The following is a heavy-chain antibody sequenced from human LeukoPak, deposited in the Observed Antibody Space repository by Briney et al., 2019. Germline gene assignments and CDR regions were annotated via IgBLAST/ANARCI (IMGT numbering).Heavy chain of an antibody. J-gene: IGHJ4*02. CDR3: ARTGGDTAMDPFDY. D-gene: IGHD5-18*01. Sequence: SETLSLTCSVSGDSISSGNYYWGWIRQPPGKGLEWIGNLYYSGTTYYNPSFKSRVTISVDTSKNQFSLKLSSVTAADTAVYYCARTGGDTAMDPFDYWGQGTLVTVSS. CDR1: GDSISSGNYY. CDR2: LYYSGTT. V-gene: IGHV4-39*07.